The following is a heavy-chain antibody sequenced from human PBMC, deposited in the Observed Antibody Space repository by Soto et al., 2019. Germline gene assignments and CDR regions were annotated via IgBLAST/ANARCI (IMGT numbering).Heavy chain of an antibody. D-gene: IGHD6-19*01. CDR2: IYPGDSDT. CDR1: GYSFTSYW. V-gene: IGHV5-51*01. J-gene: IGHJ6*02. Sequence: PGESLKISCKGSGYSFTSYWIGWVRQMPGKGLEWMGIIYPGDSDTRYSPSLQGQVTISADKSISTAHLQWSSLKASDTAMYYCAITKDSSGYYYYGMDVWGQGTTVTVSS. CDR3: AITKDSSGYYYYGMDV.